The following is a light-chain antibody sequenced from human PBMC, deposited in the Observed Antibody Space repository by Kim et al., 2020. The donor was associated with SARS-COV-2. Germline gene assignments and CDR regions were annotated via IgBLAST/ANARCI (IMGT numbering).Light chain of an antibody. CDR3: QVWDSSSDHWV. Sequence: SYELTQPPSVSEAPGETARFTCGGNNIGSKSVHWYQQRPGQAPVLVIYYDSDRPSGIPERFSGSNSGNTATLTISRVEAGDEADYYCQVWDSSSDHWVFGGGTKLTVL. CDR1: NIGSKS. CDR2: YDS. J-gene: IGLJ3*02. V-gene: IGLV3-21*04.